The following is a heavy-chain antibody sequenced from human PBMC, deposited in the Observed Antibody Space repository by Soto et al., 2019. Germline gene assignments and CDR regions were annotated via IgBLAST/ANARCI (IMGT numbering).Heavy chain of an antibody. D-gene: IGHD6-13*01. CDR2: ISYDGNKK. CDR1: GFTFSSYG. CDR3: AKGGPFSIAAAGTQ. J-gene: IGHJ4*02. V-gene: IGHV3-30*18. Sequence: LRLSCAASGFTFSSYGMHWVRQAPGKGLEWVAVISYDGNKKYYADSVKGRFTISRDNSKNTLYLQMNSLRVEDTAVYYCAKGGPFSIAAAGTQWGQGTLVTVSS.